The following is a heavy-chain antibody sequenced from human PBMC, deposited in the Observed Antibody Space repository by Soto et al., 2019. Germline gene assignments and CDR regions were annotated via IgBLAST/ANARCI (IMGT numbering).Heavy chain of an antibody. CDR3: AKDSNKYSSSLRGRYFDY. CDR1: GFSFSDYS. D-gene: IGHD4-4*01. J-gene: IGHJ4*02. CDR2: IDSSSVYI. V-gene: IGHV3-21*02. Sequence: EVQLVESGGGLVKPGGSLRLSCAASGFSFSDYSMNWVRQAPGKRLEWVSSIDSSSVYIYYADSLKGRFTISRDNAKNSLYLQMNSLRAEDTAVYYCAKDSNKYSSSLRGRYFDYWGQGIGVTVSS.